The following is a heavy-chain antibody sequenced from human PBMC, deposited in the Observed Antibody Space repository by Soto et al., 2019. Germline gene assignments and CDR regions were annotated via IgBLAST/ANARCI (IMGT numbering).Heavy chain of an antibody. CDR2: INAGNGNT. V-gene: IGHV1-3*01. Sequence: ASVKVSCKASGYTFTSYAMHWVRQAPGQRLEWMGWINAGNGNTKYSQKFQGRVTITRDTSASTAYMELSSLRSEDTAVYYCAREFRVFCRGGSCYSNYYYYYYMDVGGKGPRVTVPS. J-gene: IGHJ6*03. CDR1: GYTFTSYA. D-gene: IGHD2-15*01. CDR3: AREFRVFCRGGSCYSNYYYYYYMDV.